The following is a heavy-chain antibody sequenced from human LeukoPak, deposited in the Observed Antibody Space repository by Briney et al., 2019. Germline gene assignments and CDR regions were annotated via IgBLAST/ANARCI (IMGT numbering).Heavy chain of an antibody. CDR3: TREGFYSSSWN. V-gene: IGHV3-49*04. CDR2: IRSKADDGTT. J-gene: IGHJ4*02. D-gene: IGHD6-13*01. Sequence: GRSLRLSCTASGFTFGDYAMNWVRQAPGKGLEWVGFIRSKADDGTTEYAASVKGRFTISRDDSKSIAYLQMNSLRTDDTAVYYCTREGFYSSSWNWGQGTVVTVSS. CDR1: GFTFGDYA.